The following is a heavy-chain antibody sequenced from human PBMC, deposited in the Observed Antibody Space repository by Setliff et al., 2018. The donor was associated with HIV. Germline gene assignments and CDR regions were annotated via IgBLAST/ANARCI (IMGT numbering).Heavy chain of an antibody. Sequence: SETLSLTCALYGGSFSDYYWSWIRQPPGMGLEWIGEVNRGRRTNYNSSLKSRVIISIDTSRNQFSLTVSSVTAADTAVYYCAREIPYSYGGRGHPLWGQGTLVTVSS. V-gene: IGHV4-34*01. CDR1: GGSFSDYY. CDR2: VNRGRRT. D-gene: IGHD3-22*01. J-gene: IGHJ4*02. CDR3: AREIPYSYGGRGHPL.